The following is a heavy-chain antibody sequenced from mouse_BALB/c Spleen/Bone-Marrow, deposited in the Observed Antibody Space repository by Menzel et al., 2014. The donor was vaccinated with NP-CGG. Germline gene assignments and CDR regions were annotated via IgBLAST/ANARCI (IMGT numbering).Heavy chain of an antibody. CDR3: ARGDPYYRYSDY. D-gene: IGHD2-14*01. J-gene: IGHJ2*01. CDR1: GYTFTSSW. CDR2: IHPNSGNT. Sequence: VQLQQSGSVLVRPGASVKLSCKASGYTFTSSWMHWAKQSPGQGLEWIGEIHPNSGNTNYNEKFKGKATLTVDTSSSTAYVDLSSLTSEDSAVYYCARGDPYYRYSDYWGQGTTLTVSS. V-gene: IGHV1S130*01.